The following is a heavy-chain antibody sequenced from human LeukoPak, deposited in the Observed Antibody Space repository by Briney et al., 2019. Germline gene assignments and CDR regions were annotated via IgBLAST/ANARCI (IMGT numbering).Heavy chain of an antibody. CDR1: GYTFTSYD. V-gene: IGHV1-69*05. D-gene: IGHD3-10*01. CDR2: IIPIFGTA. J-gene: IGHJ4*02. CDR3: ARNAVYYGSGSYYRYGSYFDY. Sequence: SVKVSCKASGYTFTSYDINWVRQATGQGLEWMGGIIPIFGTANYAQKFQGRVTITTDESTSTAYMELSSLRSEDTAVYYCARNAVYYGSGSYYRYGSYFDYWGQGTLVTVSS.